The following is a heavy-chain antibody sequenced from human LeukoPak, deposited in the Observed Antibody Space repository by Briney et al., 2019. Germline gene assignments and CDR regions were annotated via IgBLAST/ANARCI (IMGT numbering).Heavy chain of an antibody. D-gene: IGHD1-26*01. CDR1: GFTFSSYA. V-gene: IGHV3-23*01. CDR2: ISGSGGNT. Sequence: GGSLRLSCAASGFTFSSYAMTWVRQAPGKGLEWVSGISGSGGNTYYADSVKGRFTISRDNSKNTLYLQMNSLRAEDTAVYYCANDLTYSGSSFDYWGQGTLVTVSS. J-gene: IGHJ4*02. CDR3: ANDLTYSGSSFDY.